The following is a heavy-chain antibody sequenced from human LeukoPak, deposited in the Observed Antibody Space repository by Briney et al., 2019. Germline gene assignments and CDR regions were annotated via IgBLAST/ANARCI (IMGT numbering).Heavy chain of an antibody. Sequence: PGGSLRLSCAASGFIFSSFWMTWVRQAPGKGLEWMANIKQDGSERNYMDSVKGRFTISRDSAKKSLYLQMNSLGVGDTALYYCAKASRTGYYQPFDYWGQGTLVTVSS. CDR1: GFIFSSFW. D-gene: IGHD3-22*01. J-gene: IGHJ4*02. CDR2: IKQDGSER. V-gene: IGHV3-7*03. CDR3: AKASRTGYYQPFDY.